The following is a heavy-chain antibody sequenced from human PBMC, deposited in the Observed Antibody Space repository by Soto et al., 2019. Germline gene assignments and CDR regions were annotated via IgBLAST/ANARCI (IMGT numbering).Heavy chain of an antibody. CDR3: AKNQGVELVPLATVDWFDP. J-gene: IGHJ5*02. Sequence: LRLSFAASGFIFENFGMSWVRQAPGKGLEWISSISGSGFKKYYADSVKGRFTISRDNSKSTVYLELNNLSAEDTAVYHCAKNQGVELVPLATVDWFDPWGQGSVVTVSS. CDR2: ISGSGFKK. V-gene: IGHV3-23*01. CDR1: GFIFENFG. D-gene: IGHD1-26*01.